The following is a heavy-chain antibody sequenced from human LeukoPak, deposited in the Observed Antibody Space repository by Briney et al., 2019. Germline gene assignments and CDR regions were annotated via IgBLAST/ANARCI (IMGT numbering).Heavy chain of an antibody. CDR1: GFTFSSYA. D-gene: IGHD6-13*01. CDR2: ISSNGGST. CDR3: ARGGRPYGSSWYDY. Sequence: GGSLRLSCAASGFTFSSYAMHWVRQAPGKGLEYVSAISSNGGSTYYANSVKGRFTISRDNSKNTLYLQMGSLRAEDMAVYYCARGGRPYGSSWYDYWGQGTLVTVSS. V-gene: IGHV3-64*01. J-gene: IGHJ4*02.